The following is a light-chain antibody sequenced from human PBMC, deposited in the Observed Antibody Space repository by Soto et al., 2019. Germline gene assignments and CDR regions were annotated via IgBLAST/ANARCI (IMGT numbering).Light chain of an antibody. V-gene: IGLV1-40*01. CDR2: GNS. J-gene: IGLJ1*01. Sequence: QPVLTQPPSVSGAPGQRVTISCTGSSSNIGAGYDVHWYQQLPGTAPKLLIYGNSNRPSGVPDRFSGSKSGSSASLAITGLQAEDEADYYCQSYDSSLSCLFGTGTKLTVL. CDR3: QSYDSSLSCL. CDR1: SSNIGAGYD.